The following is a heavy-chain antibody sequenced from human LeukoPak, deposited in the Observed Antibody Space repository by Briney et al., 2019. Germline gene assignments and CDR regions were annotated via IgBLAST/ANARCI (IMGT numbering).Heavy chain of an antibody. D-gene: IGHD6-13*01. Sequence: SETLSLTCAVYGGSFSGYYWSWIRQPPGKGLERIGEINHSGSTNYNPSLKSRVTISVDTSKNQFSLKLSSVTAADTAVYYCASTKKSSSWYGAFDYWGQGTLVTVSS. CDR3: ASTKKSSSWYGAFDY. V-gene: IGHV4-34*01. CDR2: INHSGST. J-gene: IGHJ4*02. CDR1: GGSFSGYY.